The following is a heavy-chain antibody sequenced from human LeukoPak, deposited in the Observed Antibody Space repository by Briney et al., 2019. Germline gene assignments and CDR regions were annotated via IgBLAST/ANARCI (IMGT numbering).Heavy chain of an antibody. D-gene: IGHD3-22*01. CDR2: IYHSGST. CDR3: ARVSKDYYDSSGYYFGADI. Sequence: SETLSLTCAVSGGSISSGGYSWSWIRQPPGKGLEWIGYIYHSGSTYYNPSLKSRVTISVDRSKNQFSLKLSSVTAADTAVYYCARVSKDYYDSSGYYFGADIWGQGTMVTVSS. CDR1: GGSISSGGYS. J-gene: IGHJ3*02. V-gene: IGHV4-30-2*01.